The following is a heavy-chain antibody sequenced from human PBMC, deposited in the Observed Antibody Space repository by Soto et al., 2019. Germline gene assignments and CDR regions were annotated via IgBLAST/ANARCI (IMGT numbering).Heavy chain of an antibody. CDR3: ASWTFGPGSPTGY. CDR1: GYTFTSYG. J-gene: IGHJ4*02. V-gene: IGHV1-18*04. D-gene: IGHD3-10*01. CDR2: IGTYDGQT. Sequence: QVQLVQSGTEVKQPGASVKVSCKASGYTFTSYGLSWVRQAPGQGLEWMGWIGTYDGQTNYAQKFQDRVSMPTDTPTSTAYMELRSLTSDDTAVYYCASWTFGPGSPTGYWGQGTLVTVSS.